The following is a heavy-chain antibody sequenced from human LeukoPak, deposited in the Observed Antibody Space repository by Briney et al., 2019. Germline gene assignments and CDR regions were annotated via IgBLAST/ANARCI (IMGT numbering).Heavy chain of an antibody. CDR3: ARREGSWYSDAFDI. V-gene: IGHV4-39*01. CDR2: IYYSGST. CDR1: GGSISSSSYY. Sequence: PSETLSLTCTVSGGSISSSSYYWGWIRQPPGKGLEWIGSIYYSGSTYYNPSLKSRVTIPVDTSKNQFSLKLSSVTAADTAVYYCARREGSWYSDAFDIWGQGTMVTVSS. J-gene: IGHJ3*02. D-gene: IGHD6-13*01.